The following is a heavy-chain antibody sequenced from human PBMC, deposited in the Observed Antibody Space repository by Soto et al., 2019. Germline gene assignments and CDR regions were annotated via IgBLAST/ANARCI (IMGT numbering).Heavy chain of an antibody. CDR3: ALSFSQTNIDV. CDR1: GCTFTGYY. V-gene: IGHV1-2*02. Sequence: ASVKVSCKASGCTFTGYYLHWVRQAPGQGLEWMGYINPDSGRTRYAQKFQGTVTMTRDTSITTAYLELSSLKYDDSAIFYCALSFSQTNIDVWGQGTTVTVSS. CDR2: INPDSGRT. J-gene: IGHJ6*01.